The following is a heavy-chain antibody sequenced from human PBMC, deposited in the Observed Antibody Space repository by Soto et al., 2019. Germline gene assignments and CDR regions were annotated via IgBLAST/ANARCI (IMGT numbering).Heavy chain of an antibody. D-gene: IGHD3-10*01. CDR3: ARDIGGMDI. V-gene: IGHV1-3*01. J-gene: IGHJ3*02. Sequence: QVQLVQSGAEVKKPGASVKVSCKASGYTFISYAMHWVRQAPGQRLEWMGWINAGNGNTKYSQKFQGRVTITRDTSASTAYMELSSPRSEDTALYYCARDIGGMDIWGQGTKVTVSS. CDR2: INAGNGNT. CDR1: GYTFISYA.